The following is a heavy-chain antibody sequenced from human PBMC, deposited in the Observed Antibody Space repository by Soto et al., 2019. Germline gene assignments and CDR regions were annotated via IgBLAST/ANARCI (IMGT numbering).Heavy chain of an antibody. J-gene: IGHJ5*02. V-gene: IGHV1-69*01. CDR3: ARGGVDYVWASYRLNWFDP. Sequence: QVRLVQSGAEVKKPGSSVKVSCKASGGTFSSYAISWVRQAPGQGLEWMGGIIPIFGTANYAQKFQGRVTITADESASTAYMELSSLRSEDTAVYYCARGGVDYVWASYRLNWFDPWGQGTLVTVSS. CDR2: IIPIFGTA. CDR1: GGTFSSYA. D-gene: IGHD3-16*02.